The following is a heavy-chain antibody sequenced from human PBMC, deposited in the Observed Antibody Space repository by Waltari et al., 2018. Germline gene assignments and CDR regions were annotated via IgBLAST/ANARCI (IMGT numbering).Heavy chain of an antibody. CDR3: ARHLKIVGYGMDV. Sequence: QVQLQESGPGLVKPSGTLSLTCAVSGYSISSGYYWGWIRQPPGKGLEWIGSIYHSGSTYYNPSLKSRVTISVDTSKNQFSLKLSSVTAADTAVYYCARHLKIVGYGMDVWGQGTTVTVSS. CDR2: IYHSGST. D-gene: IGHD1-26*01. J-gene: IGHJ6*02. CDR1: GYSISSGYY. V-gene: IGHV4-38-2*01.